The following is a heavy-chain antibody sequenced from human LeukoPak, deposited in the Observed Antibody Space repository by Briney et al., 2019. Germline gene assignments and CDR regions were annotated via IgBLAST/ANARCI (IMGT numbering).Heavy chain of an antibody. CDR2: INSDGSST. J-gene: IGHJ4*02. V-gene: IGHV3-74*01. CDR1: GFTFSSYW. Sequence: PGGSLRLSCAASGFTFSSYWMHWIRQAPGKGLVCVSRINSDGSSTSYAGSVKGRFTISRDNAKNTLYLQMNSLRAEDTAVYYCATLDYWGQGTLVTVSS. CDR3: ATLDY.